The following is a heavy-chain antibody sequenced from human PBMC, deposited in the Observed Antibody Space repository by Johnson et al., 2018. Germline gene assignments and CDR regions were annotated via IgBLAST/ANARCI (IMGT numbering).Heavy chain of an antibody. D-gene: IGHD1-26*01. V-gene: IGHV1-46*01. Sequence: QVQLVQSGAEVKKPGASVKVSCKASGYTFTSYFIHWVRQAPGQGLEWVGIINPSGGATTYAQKFQGRVTMTRVTSTSTVYVELSSLRSEDTAVYYCARDLALGGPTQGDAFDIWGQGTRVTVSS. CDR3: ARDLALGGPTQGDAFDI. CDR1: GYTFTSYF. J-gene: IGHJ3*02. CDR2: INPSGGAT.